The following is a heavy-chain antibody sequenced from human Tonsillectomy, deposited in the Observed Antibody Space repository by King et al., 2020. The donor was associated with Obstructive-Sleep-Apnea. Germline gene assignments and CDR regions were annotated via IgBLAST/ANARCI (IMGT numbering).Heavy chain of an antibody. CDR2: ISSSSYI. J-gene: IGHJ5*02. Sequence: VQLVESGGGLVKPGGSLRLSCAASGFTFSSYSMNWVRQAPGKGLEWVSSISSSSYIYYSDSVKGRFTISRDNAKNSLYLQMNSLRAEDTAVYYCARNIAVAGSRWFDPWGQGTLVTVSS. V-gene: IGHV3-21*01. CDR3: ARNIAVAGSRWFDP. CDR1: GFTFSSYS. D-gene: IGHD6-19*01.